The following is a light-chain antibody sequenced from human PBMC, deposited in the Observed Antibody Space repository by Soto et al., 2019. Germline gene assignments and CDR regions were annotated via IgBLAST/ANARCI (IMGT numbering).Light chain of an antibody. CDR1: QSVYTY. V-gene: IGKV3-11*01. J-gene: IGKJ1*01. Sequence: EIVLTQSPATLSLSPGERATLSCRASQSVYTYLAWYQQKPGQAPRLLIYDASKRATGIPARFSGSGSGTGFTLTISSLEPEDFVVYYCQPRTNWPPTWTFGHGTKVEIK. CDR2: DAS. CDR3: QPRTNWPPTWT.